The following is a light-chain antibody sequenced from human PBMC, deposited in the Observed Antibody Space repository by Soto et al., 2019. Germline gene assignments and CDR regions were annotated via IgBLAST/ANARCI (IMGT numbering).Light chain of an antibody. J-gene: IGKJ1*01. Sequence: DIQLTQSPSSLSASVGDRVTITCRASQSISTYLNWFQQKPGRGPKLLIYLTSTLQSGVPSRLSGSGSGTDFTLTISSLQPEDFATYYCQQSSTTPWTFGQGTKVDVK. V-gene: IGKV1-39*01. CDR3: QQSSTTPWT. CDR1: QSISTY. CDR2: LTS.